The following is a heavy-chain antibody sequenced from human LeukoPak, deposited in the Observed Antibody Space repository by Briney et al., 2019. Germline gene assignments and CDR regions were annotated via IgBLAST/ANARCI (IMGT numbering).Heavy chain of an antibody. CDR1: GFSFSNHS. V-gene: IGHV3-48*01. D-gene: IGHD3-22*01. CDR3: ARDRSGYYSFLPRVVDAFDI. CDR2: ISSSSSTI. Sequence: EPGGSLRLSCAASGFSFSNHSMNWVRQAPGKGLEWVSYISSSSSTIYYADSVKGRFTISRDNAKNSLYLQMNSLRAEDTAVYYCARDRSGYYSFLPRVVDAFDIWGQGTMVTVSS. J-gene: IGHJ3*02.